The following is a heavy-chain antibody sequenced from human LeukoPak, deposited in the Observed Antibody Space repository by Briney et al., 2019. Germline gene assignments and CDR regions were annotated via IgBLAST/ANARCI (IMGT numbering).Heavy chain of an antibody. V-gene: IGHV5-10-1*01. D-gene: IGHD3-10*01. CDR3: ARHGVLWFGDSPIGAFDI. J-gene: IGHJ3*02. CDR2: IDPSDSYT. Sequence: GESLKISCKGSGYSFTSYWISWVRQMPEKGLEWMGRIDPSDSYTNYSPSFQGHVTISADKSISTAYLQWSSLKASDTAMYYCARHGVLWFGDSPIGAFDIWGQGTMVTVSS. CDR1: GYSFTSYW.